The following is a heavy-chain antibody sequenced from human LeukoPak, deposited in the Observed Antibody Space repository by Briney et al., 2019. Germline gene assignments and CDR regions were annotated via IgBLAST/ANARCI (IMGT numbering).Heavy chain of an antibody. Sequence: GASVKVSCKASGGTFSNYAISWVRQAPGQGLEWMGGIIPIFGTANYAQKFRGRVTITADKSTRTAYMELSSLRSDDTAVYYCARNPRRSLKLWFGDLGYYMDVWGKGTTVTVSS. CDR3: ARNPRRSLKLWFGDLGYYMDV. D-gene: IGHD3-10*01. V-gene: IGHV1-69*06. CDR2: IIPIFGTA. CDR1: GGTFSNYA. J-gene: IGHJ6*03.